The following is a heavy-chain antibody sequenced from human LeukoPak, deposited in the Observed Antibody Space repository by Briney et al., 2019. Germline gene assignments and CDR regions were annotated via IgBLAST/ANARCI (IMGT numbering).Heavy chain of an antibody. CDR1: GFTFSSYG. D-gene: IGHD2-2*01. CDR3: AKDMGPFGSTSCYLH. Sequence: GGSLRLSCAASGFTFSSYGMHWVRQAPGKGLEWVAFIRYDGSNKYYADSVKGRFTISRDNSKNTLYLQMNSLRAEDTAVYYCAKDMGPFGSTSCYLHWGQGTLVTVSS. V-gene: IGHV3-30*02. J-gene: IGHJ4*02. CDR2: IRYDGSNK.